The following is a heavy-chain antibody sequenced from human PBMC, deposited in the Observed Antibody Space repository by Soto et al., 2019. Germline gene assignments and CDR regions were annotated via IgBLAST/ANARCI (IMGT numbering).Heavy chain of an antibody. V-gene: IGHV1-69*04. J-gene: IGHJ6*02. CDR3: ARDIVVVTAHTYYYYGMDV. Sequence: SVKVSCKASGGTFSSYTISWVRQAPGQGLEWMGRIIPILGIANYAQKFQGRVTITADKSTSTAYMELSSLRSEDTAVYYCARDIVVVTAHTYYYYGMDVWGQGTTVTVSS. CDR1: GGTFSSYT. CDR2: IIPILGIA. D-gene: IGHD2-21*02.